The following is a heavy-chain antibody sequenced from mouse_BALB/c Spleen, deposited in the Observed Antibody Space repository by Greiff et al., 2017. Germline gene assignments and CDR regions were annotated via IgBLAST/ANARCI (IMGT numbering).Heavy chain of an antibody. CDR3: ASRGYYGSSHWYFDV. Sequence: EVMLVESGGGLVKPGGSLKLSCAASGFTFSSYAMSWVRQTPEKRLEWVASISSGGSTYYPDSVKGRFTISRDNARNILYLQMSSLRSEDTAMYYCASRGYYGSSHWYFDVWGAGTTVTVSS. CDR1: GFTFSSYA. D-gene: IGHD1-1*01. V-gene: IGHV5-6-5*01. CDR2: ISSGGST. J-gene: IGHJ1*01.